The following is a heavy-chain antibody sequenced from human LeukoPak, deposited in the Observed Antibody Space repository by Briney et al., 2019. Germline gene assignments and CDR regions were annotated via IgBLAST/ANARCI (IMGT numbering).Heavy chain of an antibody. CDR3: GRSQNYNDSSGYSY. CDR1: GFTFSDYY. CDR2: ISSGGSTI. J-gene: IGHJ4*02. V-gene: IGHV3-11*04. Sequence: GGALRLSCAASGFTFSDYYMSWIRQAPGKGLERVSYISSGGSTIKYADSVKGRFTVSRDNAKKSLYLQMNSLRAEDTAVYYCGRSQNYNDSSGYSYWGQGTLVTVSS. D-gene: IGHD3-22*01.